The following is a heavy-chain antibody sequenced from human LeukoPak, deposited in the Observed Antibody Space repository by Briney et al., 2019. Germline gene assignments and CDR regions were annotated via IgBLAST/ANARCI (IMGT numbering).Heavy chain of an antibody. CDR1: GYTFTSYG. D-gene: IGHD2-2*01. CDR2: ISACNGNT. V-gene: IGHV1-18*01. CDR3: ARDSRSRAFDY. Sequence: GASVKVSCKASGYTFTSYGISWVRQAPGQGLEWMGWISACNGNTSYAQKFQGRVTMTTDTSTSTAYMELRSLRSDDTAVYYCARDSRSRAFDYRGQGTLVTVSS. J-gene: IGHJ4*02.